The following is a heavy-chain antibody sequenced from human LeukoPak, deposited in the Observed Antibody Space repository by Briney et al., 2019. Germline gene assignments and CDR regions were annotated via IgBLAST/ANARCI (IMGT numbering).Heavy chain of an antibody. CDR3: ARDPPGEGHSSSWLFDY. J-gene: IGHJ4*02. V-gene: IGHV3-74*01. D-gene: IGHD6-13*01. CDR1: GFTFSSYW. CDR2: IKSDGST. Sequence: GGSLRLSCAASGFTFSSYWMHWVRQTPGKGLVWISRIKSDGSTIYADSVKGRFTISRDNSKNTLYLQMNSLRAEDTAVYYCARDPPGEGHSSSWLFDYWGQGTLVTVSS.